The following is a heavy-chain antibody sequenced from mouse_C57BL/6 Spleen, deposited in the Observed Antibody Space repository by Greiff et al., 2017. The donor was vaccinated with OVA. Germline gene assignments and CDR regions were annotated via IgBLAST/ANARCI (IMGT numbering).Heavy chain of an antibody. CDR3: ERGITTVVVENY. CDR1: GYAFSSSW. V-gene: IGHV1-82*01. CDR2: IYPGDGDT. J-gene: IGHJ2*01. Sequence: VQLQQSGPELVKPGASVKISCKASGYAFSSSWMNWVKQRPGQGLEWIGRIYPGDGDTNYNGKFKGKATLTADKSSSTAYMQLSSLTSEDSAVYFWERGITTVVVENYWGQGTTLTVSS. D-gene: IGHD1-1*01.